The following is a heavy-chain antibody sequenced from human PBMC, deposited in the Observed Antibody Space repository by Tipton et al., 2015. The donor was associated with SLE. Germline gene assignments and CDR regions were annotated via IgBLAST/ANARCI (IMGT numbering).Heavy chain of an antibody. CDR3: ARALPPYYYYGLDV. CDR1: GFSISSGYY. CDR2: IHHTGAT. V-gene: IGHV4-38-2*02. D-gene: IGHD2-15*01. J-gene: IGHJ6*02. Sequence: TLSLTCTVSGFSISSGYYWGWIRQPPGKGLEWIGSIHHTGATYYNPSLKSRVTISVDRSKNQFSLKLNSVTAADTAVYYCARALPPYYYYGLDVWGQGTTVAVSS.